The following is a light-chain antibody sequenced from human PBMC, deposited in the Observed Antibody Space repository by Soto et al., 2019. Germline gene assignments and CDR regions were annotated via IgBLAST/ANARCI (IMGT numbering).Light chain of an antibody. J-gene: IGLJ2*01. CDR1: SSDVGSYNL. CDR3: CSYAGSVV. V-gene: IGLV2-23*01. Sequence: QSVLTQPASVSGSPGQSITISCTGTSSDVGSYNLVSWYQQHPGKAPKLMIYEGSKRPSGVSNRFSGSKSGNTASLTISGLQADDEAYYYCCSYAGSVVFGGGTKVTVL. CDR2: EGS.